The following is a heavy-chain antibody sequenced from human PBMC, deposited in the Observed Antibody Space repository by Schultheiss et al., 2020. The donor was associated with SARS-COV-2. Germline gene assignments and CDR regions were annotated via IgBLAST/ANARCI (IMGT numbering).Heavy chain of an antibody. CDR2: IIPIFGTA. V-gene: IGHV1-69*05. J-gene: IGHJ5*02. D-gene: IGHD3-16*02. CDR3: ARGAYDYIWGSYRLNWFDP. CDR1: GGTFSSYA. Sequence: SVKVSCKASGGTFSSYAISWVRQAPGQGLEWMGGIIPIFGTANYAQKFQGRVTITRDTSASTAYMELSRLRSDDTAVYYCARGAYDYIWGSYRLNWFDPWGQGTLVTVSS.